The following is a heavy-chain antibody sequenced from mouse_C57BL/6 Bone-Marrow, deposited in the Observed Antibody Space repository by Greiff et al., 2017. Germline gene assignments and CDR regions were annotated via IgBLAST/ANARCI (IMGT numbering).Heavy chain of an antibody. CDR1: GFNIKDDY. J-gene: IGHJ3*01. V-gene: IGHV14-4*01. CDR3: TTDYGSSYPACFAY. D-gene: IGHD1-1*01. CDR2: IDPENGDT. Sequence: DVQLQEPGAELVRPGASVKLSCTASGFNIKDDYMHWVKQRPEQGLEWIGWIDPENGDTEYASKFQGKATLTADTSSNTAYLQLSSLTSEDTAVFCCTTDYGSSYPACFAYWGRGTLVTVSA.